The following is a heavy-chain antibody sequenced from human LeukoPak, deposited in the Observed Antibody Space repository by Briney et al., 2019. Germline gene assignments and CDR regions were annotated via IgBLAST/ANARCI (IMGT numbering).Heavy chain of an antibody. J-gene: IGHJ5*02. V-gene: IGHV3-48*01. D-gene: IGHD3-10*01. CDR1: GFTCSSYS. Sequence: GGSLRLSSAASGFTCSSYSMNWVRQAPGKGLEWVSYISSSSSTIYYADSVKGRFTISRDNAKNSLYLQMNSLRAEDTAVYYCARDRGMVRGVTYWFDPWGQGTLVTVSS. CDR3: ARDRGMVRGVTYWFDP. CDR2: ISSSSSTI.